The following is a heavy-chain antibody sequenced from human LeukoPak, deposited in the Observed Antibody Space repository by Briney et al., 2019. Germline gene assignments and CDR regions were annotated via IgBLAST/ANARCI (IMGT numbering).Heavy chain of an antibody. CDR1: GFTFSSDA. J-gene: IGHJ4*02. V-gene: IGHV3-64*01. CDR2: ISSNGGST. CDR3: ARVFYDSGGYYYDY. D-gene: IGHD3-22*01. Sequence: PGGSLRLSCAASGFTFSSDAMHWVRQAPGKGLEYVSAISSNGGSTYYANSVKGRFTISRDNSKSRLFLQMGSLRVEDMAVYYCARVFYDSGGYYYDYWGQGTLVTVSS.